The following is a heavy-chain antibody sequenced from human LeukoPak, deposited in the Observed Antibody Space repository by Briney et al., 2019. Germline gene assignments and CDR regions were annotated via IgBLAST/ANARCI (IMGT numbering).Heavy chain of an antibody. CDR2: ISYDGSKK. D-gene: IGHD2-2*01. CDR3: AKFNRQYCSSISCYGGFDY. CDR1: GFTFSSYG. V-gene: IGHV3-30*19. Sequence: GGSLRLSCAASGFTFSSYGMHWVRQAPGKGLEWVAVISYDGSKKYYADSVKGRFTISRDNSKNTLYLQMNSLRAEDTAVYYCAKFNRQYCSSISCYGGFDYWGQGTLVTVSS. J-gene: IGHJ4*02.